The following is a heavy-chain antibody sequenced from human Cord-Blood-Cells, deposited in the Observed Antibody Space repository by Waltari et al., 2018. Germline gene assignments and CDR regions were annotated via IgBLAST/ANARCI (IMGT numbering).Heavy chain of an antibody. D-gene: IGHD3-3*01. CDR1: GYSFTSYW. V-gene: IGHV5-51*01. CDR2: IYPGDSDT. CDR3: ARPQYYDFWSGYPDDAFDI. Sequence: EVQLVQSGAEVKKPGESLKISRKGSGYSFTSYWLGWVRQMPGKGLEWMGIIYPGDSDTRYSPSFQGQVTISADKSISTAYLQWSSLKASDTAMYYCARPQYYDFWSGYPDDAFDIWGQGTMVTVSS. J-gene: IGHJ3*02.